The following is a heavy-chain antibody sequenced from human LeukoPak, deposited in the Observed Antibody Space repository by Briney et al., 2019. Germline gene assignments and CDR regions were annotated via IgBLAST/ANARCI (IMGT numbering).Heavy chain of an antibody. J-gene: IGHJ4*02. D-gene: IGHD3-22*01. CDR2: IYSGGST. CDR3: ARDRRDSSGYYLYYFDY. Sequence: GGSLRLSCAASGFTVGSNYMNWVRQAPGKGFEWVASIYSGGSTDYADSVKGRFTISRDNSKNTLYLQMNSLRAEDTAVYYCARDRRDSSGYYLYYFDYWSQGTLVTVSS. CDR1: GFTVGSNY. V-gene: IGHV3-66*02.